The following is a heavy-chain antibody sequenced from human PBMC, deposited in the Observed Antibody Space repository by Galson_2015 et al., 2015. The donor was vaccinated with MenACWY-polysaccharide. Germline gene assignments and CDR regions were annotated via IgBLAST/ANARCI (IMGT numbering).Heavy chain of an antibody. V-gene: IGHV3-11*01. CDR2: ISHSGNTV. Sequence: SLSLSCAASGFTFTDYSMTWIRQAPGQGLEWVSHISHSGNTVYNADSVMGRLAISRDTAKYSLYLEMNSLRVEDTAVYYCARYPKTVTARPLYGLDVWGQGTTVIVSS. CDR1: GFTFTDYS. D-gene: IGHD6-6*01. CDR3: ARYPKTVTARPLYGLDV. J-gene: IGHJ6*02.